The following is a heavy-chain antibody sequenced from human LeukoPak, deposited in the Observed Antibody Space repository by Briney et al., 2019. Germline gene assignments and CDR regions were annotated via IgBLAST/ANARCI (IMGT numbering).Heavy chain of an antibody. Sequence: SETLSLACAVYGGSFSDYYWSWIRQPPGKGLEWIGEINDSGSTNYNPSLKSRVSISVDTSKKQFSLHLNSVTAADTAVYYCATDNGASRLRDWGQGTLVTVSS. V-gene: IGHV4-34*01. J-gene: IGHJ4*02. CDR3: ATDNGASRLRD. CDR2: INDSGST. D-gene: IGHD6-6*01. CDR1: GGSFSDYY.